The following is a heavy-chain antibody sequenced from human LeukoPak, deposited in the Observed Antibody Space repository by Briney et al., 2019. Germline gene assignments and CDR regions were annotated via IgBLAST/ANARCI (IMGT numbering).Heavy chain of an antibody. CDR3: ARRGYSYGLYYFDY. D-gene: IGHD5-18*01. CDR1: GSTFSSYW. CDR2: IKQDGSEK. V-gene: IGHV3-7*04. J-gene: IGHJ4*02. Sequence: GGSLRLSCAASGSTFSSYWMSWVRQAPGKGLEWVANIKQDGSEKYYVDSVKGRFTISRDNAKNSLYLQMNSLRAEDTAVYYCARRGYSYGLYYFDYWGQGTLVTVSS.